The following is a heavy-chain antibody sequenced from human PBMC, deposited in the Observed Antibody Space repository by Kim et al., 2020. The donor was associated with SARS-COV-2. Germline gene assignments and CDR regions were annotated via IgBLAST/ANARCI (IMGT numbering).Heavy chain of an antibody. CDR1: GGSISSTTYY. CDR2: VYYSGGP. J-gene: IGHJ4*02. Sequence: SEILSLTCTVSGGSISSTTYYWGWIREPPGQGLEWIGPVYYSGGPYYNPSLKRRVTISVDTSQNPFSLNLSSVTAADTAVYYCAGSSSARLCDYWGQGTL. CDR3: AGSSSARLCDY. V-gene: IGHV4-39*01. D-gene: IGHD6-25*01.